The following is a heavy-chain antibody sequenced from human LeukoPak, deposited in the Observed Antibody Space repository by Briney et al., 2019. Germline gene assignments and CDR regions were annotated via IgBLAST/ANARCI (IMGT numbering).Heavy chain of an antibody. J-gene: IGHJ4*02. CDR3: AKDHANTPVVTN. D-gene: IGHD2-21*02. CDR1: GFTFSSYW. CDR2: INSDGSST. V-gene: IGHV3-74*01. Sequence: PGGSLRLSCAASGFTFSSYWMHWVRQAPGKGLVWVSRINSDGSSTSYADSVKGRFTISRDNAKNTLYLQMNSLRVDDTAIYYCAKDHANTPVVTNWGQGILVSVSS.